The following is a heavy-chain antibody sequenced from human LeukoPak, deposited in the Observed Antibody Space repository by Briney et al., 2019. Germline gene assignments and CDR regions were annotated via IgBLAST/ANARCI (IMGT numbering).Heavy chain of an antibody. Sequence: PGGSLRLSCAASGFTFSSYAMSWVRQAPGKGLEWVSGISGSGASTYYVDSVRGRFTISRDNAKNSLYLQMNSLRAEDTAVYYCARDYYDTSGYYYGKIWGQGTLVTVSS. J-gene: IGHJ4*02. D-gene: IGHD3-22*01. CDR3: ARDYYDTSGYYYGKI. CDR1: GFTFSSYA. CDR2: ISGSGAST. V-gene: IGHV3-23*01.